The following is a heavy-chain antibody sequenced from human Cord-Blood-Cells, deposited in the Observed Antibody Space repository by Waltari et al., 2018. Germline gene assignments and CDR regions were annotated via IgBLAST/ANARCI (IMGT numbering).Heavy chain of an antibody. J-gene: IGHJ3*02. CDR3: AITGYSSSWYAFDI. D-gene: IGHD6-13*01. CDR1: GYTFTGYY. Sequence: QVQLVQSGAEVKKPGASVKVSCKASGYTFTGYYMHWVRQAPGKGLEWMVRINPNSCGTNYANKFQGRVTMTRDTSISTAYMELSRLRSDDTAVYYCAITGYSSSWYAFDIWGQGTMVTVSS. CDR2: INPNSCGT. V-gene: IGHV1-2*06.